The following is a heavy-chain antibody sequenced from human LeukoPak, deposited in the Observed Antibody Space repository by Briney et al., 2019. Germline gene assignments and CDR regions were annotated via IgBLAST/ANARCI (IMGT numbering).Heavy chain of an antibody. J-gene: IGHJ4*02. D-gene: IGHD6-19*01. CDR1: GGSISGWY. V-gene: IGHV4-59*01. Sequence: SETLSLTCTVSGGSISGWYWSWIRQPPGKGLEWIGYIYGSGYTNYNPSLKSRVTMSIDTSKNHFSLKLTSVTAADTATYYCARETSLAGFASGLGFNYWGQGILVTVSS. CDR2: IYGSGYT. CDR3: ARETSLAGFASGLGFNY.